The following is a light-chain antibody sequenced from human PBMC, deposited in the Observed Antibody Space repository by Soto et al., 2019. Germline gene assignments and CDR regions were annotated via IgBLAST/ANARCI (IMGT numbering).Light chain of an antibody. J-gene: IGKJ1*01. CDR3: HQYGSSITWT. Sequence: VLTQSPGTVSLSPGERATLSCRASQSVTSNYLAWYQQKPGQAPRLLIYAASSRATGIPDRFSGSGSGTDFTLSICRLEPEDLAVYYCHQYGSSITWTFGHGTKVEIK. CDR2: AAS. V-gene: IGKV3-20*01. CDR1: QSVTSNY.